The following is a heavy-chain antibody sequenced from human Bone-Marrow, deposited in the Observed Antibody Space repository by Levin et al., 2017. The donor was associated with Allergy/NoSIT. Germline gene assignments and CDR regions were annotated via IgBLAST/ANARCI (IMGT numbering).Heavy chain of an antibody. V-gene: IGHV3-23*01. CDR2: ISGSGAGT. CDR3: AKDPTYYGSGGQYYGRILGARGWGY. CDR1: GFTFRTYA. J-gene: IGHJ4*02. Sequence: GGSLRLSCAASGFTFRTYAMSWVRQAPGQGLEWLSGISGSGAGTFYADSVKGRFNISKDNSKNTLYLQMNSLRAEDTAVYYCAKDPTYYGSGGQYYGRILGARGWGYWGQGTLVTVSS. D-gene: IGHD3-10*01.